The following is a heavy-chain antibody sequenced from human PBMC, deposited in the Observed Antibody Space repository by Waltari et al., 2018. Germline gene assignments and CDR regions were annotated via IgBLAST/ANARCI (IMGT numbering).Heavy chain of an antibody. CDR3: AKESTASNEGV. Sequence: EEQLVESGGGLVQPGGSLRLSCEGSGFTFRNYWRSWVRQAPGKGVEWVDNIRRDGSQANYVDSVKGRFTIARDNAKKSLYLQMNSLRAEDTGVYYCAKESTASNEGVWGQGTLVTVSS. CDR2: IRRDGSQA. J-gene: IGHJ4*02. D-gene: IGHD4-17*01. V-gene: IGHV3-7*01. CDR1: GFTFRNYW.